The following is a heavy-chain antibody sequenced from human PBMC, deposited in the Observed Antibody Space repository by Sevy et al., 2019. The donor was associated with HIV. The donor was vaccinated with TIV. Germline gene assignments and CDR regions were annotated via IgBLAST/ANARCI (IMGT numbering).Heavy chain of an antibody. CDR2: ISYDGSNK. V-gene: IGHV3-30*03. CDR3: ATDRSPVGDIVVVVAAKNYYYGMDV. J-gene: IGHJ6*02. D-gene: IGHD2-15*01. Sequence: GGSLRLSCAASGFTFSSYGMHWVRQAPGKGLEWVAVISYDGSNKYYADSVKGRFTISRDNSKNTLYQQMNSLRAEDTAVYYCATDRSPVGDIVVVVAAKNYYYGMDVWGQGTTVTVSS. CDR1: GFTFSSYG.